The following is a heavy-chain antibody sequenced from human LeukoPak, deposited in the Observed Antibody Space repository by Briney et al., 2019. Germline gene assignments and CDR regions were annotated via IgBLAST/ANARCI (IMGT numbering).Heavy chain of an antibody. CDR1: GGTFSSYA. D-gene: IGHD3-10*01. CDR2: TIPIFGTA. CDR3: ARDCGSGSYYGFDY. J-gene: IGHJ4*02. Sequence: SVKVSCKASGGTFSSYAISWVRQAPGQGLEWMGRTIPIFGTANYAQKFQGRVTITTDESTSTAYMELSSLRSEDTAVYYCARDCGSGSYYGFDYWGQGTLVTVSS. V-gene: IGHV1-69*05.